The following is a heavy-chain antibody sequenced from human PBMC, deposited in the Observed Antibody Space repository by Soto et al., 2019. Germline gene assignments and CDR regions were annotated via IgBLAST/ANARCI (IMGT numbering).Heavy chain of an antibody. CDR3: AREDDTTGHYSWFDP. D-gene: IGHD3-9*01. J-gene: IGHJ5*02. Sequence: GASVKVSCKPSGVTFDSFTFSWVRQAPGQGLEWMGGFVPMFGSASVAQRFQGSVRITADASTGTGYMELSDLRSDDSAIYYCAREDDTTGHYSWFDPWGPGTLVTVSS. CDR1: GVTFDSFT. CDR2: FVPMFGSA. V-gene: IGHV1-69*13.